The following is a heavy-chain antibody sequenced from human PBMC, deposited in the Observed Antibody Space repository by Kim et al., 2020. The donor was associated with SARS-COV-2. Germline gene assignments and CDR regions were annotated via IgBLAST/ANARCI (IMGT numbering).Heavy chain of an antibody. D-gene: IGHD6-13*01. V-gene: IGHV3-21*01. Sequence: ADSVKGRFTISRDNAKNSLYLQLHSLRAEDTAVYYCARGKAAGGTGLFDPWGQGTLVTVSS. J-gene: IGHJ5*02. CDR3: ARGKAAGGTGLFDP.